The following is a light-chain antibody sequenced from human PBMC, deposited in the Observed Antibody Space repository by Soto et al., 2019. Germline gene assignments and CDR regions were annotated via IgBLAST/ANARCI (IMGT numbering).Light chain of an antibody. CDR1: QSLLHGDGKTY. CDR3: MQSIQLPFT. V-gene: IGKV2D-29*01. Sequence: DIALTQTPLSLSVTPGQAASISCKSSQSLLHGDGKTYLYWFLRRPGQPPQLLFYEVCNRFSRVPDRFSGSGSGADFTLTISRVEAEDVGLYYCMQSIQLPFTFGQGTKLEI. CDR2: EVC. J-gene: IGKJ2*01.